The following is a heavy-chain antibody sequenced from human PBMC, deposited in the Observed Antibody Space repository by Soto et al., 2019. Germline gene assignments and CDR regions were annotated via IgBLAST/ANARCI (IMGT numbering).Heavy chain of an antibody. CDR2: INPNSGGT. V-gene: IGHV1-2*04. Sequence: ASVKISCKASGYTFTGYYMHWVRHAAGQGLEWMECINPNSGGTNYAQKFQGWVTMTRDTSISTAYMELSRLRSDDTAVYYCASALYSSSWYGMDVWGQGTTVTVSS. J-gene: IGHJ6*02. D-gene: IGHD6-13*01. CDR3: ASALYSSSWYGMDV. CDR1: GYTFTGYY.